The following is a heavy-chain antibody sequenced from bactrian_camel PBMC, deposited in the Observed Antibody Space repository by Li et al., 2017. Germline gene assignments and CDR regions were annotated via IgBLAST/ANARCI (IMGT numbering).Heavy chain of an antibody. Sequence: VQLVESGGASVQAGGSLRLSCEWYPRAYGTWCMYWFRQVPGKEREGIAAICTGVGITYYDDSVKDRFTIQDNPEHAVDLQMNSLKPEDTAMYYCAVYPRGLEIRTVVARRVGYWGQGTQVTVS. CDR1: PRAYGTWC. J-gene: IGHJ6*01. V-gene: IGHV3-3*01. D-gene: IGHD6*01. CDR2: ICTGVGIT. CDR3: AVYPRGLEIRTVVARRVGY.